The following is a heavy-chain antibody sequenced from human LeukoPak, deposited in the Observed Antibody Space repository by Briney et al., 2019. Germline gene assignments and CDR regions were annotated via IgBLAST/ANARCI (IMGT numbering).Heavy chain of an antibody. CDR1: GGSFSGYY. J-gene: IGHJ2*01. V-gene: IGHV4-34*01. CDR3: ARGWGSVAGYWYFDL. Sequence: KPSETLSLTCAVYGGSFSGYYWSWIRQPPGKGLEWIGEINHSGSTNYNPSLKSRVTISVDTSKNQFSLKLSSVTAADTAVYYCARGWGSVAGYWYFDLWGRGTLVTVSS. D-gene: IGHD6-19*01. CDR2: INHSGST.